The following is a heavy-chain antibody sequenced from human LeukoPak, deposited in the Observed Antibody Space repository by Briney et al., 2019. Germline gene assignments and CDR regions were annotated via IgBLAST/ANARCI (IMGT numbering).Heavy chain of an antibody. CDR1: GFTVSSNY. D-gene: IGHD2-15*01. V-gene: IGHV3-53*01. Sequence: GGSLRLSCAASGFTVSSNYMSWVRQAPGKGLEWVSVIYSGGSTYYADSVKGRFTISRDNAKNSLYLQMNSLRAEDTAVYYCARIFGCSGGSCYSNYYYGMDVWGQGTTVTVSS. J-gene: IGHJ6*02. CDR2: IYSGGST. CDR3: ARIFGCSGGSCYSNYYYGMDV.